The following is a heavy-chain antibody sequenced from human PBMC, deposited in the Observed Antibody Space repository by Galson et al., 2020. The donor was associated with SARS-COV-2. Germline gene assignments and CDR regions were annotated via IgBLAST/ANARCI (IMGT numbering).Heavy chain of an antibody. J-gene: IGHJ3*02. CDR3: AKETFTPIIAVAGTGDAFDI. CDR2: ISSSSSYI. Sequence: GGSLRLSCAASGFTFSSYSMNWVRQAPGKGLEWVSAISSSSSYIHYADSVKGRFTISRDNAKDSLYLQMNSLRAEDTAVYYCAKETFTPIIAVAGTGDAFDIWGQGTMVTVSS. D-gene: IGHD6-19*01. V-gene: IGHV3-21*01. CDR1: GFTFSSYS.